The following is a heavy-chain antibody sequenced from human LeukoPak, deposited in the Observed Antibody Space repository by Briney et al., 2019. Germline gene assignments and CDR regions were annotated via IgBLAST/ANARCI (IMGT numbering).Heavy chain of an antibody. CDR3: ARDPKGVLWFGEFDY. V-gene: IGHV3-21*01. CDR2: ISSSSSYI. D-gene: IGHD3-10*01. CDR1: GFTFSSYS. Sequence: GGSLRLSCAASGFTFSSYSMNWVRQAPGKGLEWVSSISSSSSYIYYADSVKGRFTISRDNAKNSLYLQMNSLRAEDTAVYYCARDPKGVLWFGEFDYWGQGTLVTVSS. J-gene: IGHJ4*02.